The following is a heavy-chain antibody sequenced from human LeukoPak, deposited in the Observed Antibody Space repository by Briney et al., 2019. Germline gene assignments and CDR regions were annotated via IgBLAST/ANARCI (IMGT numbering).Heavy chain of an antibody. CDR3: ARADYGLKYYFDY. D-gene: IGHD4-17*01. Sequence: PSETLSLTCAVYGRSFSGYYWTWIRQPPGKGMEWIGEINHSGRTNYHPSLKSRVTILVDTSMNQISLKLSSVTAADTAVYYCARADYGLKYYFDYGGQGTLVTVSS. CDR2: INHSGRT. V-gene: IGHV4-34*01. CDR1: GRSFSGYY. J-gene: IGHJ4*02.